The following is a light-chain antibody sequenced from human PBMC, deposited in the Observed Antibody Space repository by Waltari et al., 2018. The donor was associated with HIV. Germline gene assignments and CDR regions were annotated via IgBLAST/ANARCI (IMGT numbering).Light chain of an antibody. CDR2: GKN. CDR1: SLRTYY. CDR3: NSRDSSGDLYV. V-gene: IGLV3-19*01. J-gene: IGLJ1*01. Sequence: SSELTQEPAVSVALGQTVRITCQGDSLRTYYASWYQQKPGQAPVLVFFGKNNRPSGIPDRFSGSTSGNTASLTITGAQAEDEADYYCNSRDSSGDLYVFGTATKVTVL.